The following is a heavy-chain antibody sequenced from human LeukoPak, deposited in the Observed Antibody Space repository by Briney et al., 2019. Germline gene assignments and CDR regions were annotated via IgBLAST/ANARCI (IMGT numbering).Heavy chain of an antibody. J-gene: IGHJ4*02. CDR3: VRDFSWGFDY. Sequence: GGSLRLSCAASGFTFSSHGMHWVRRAPGKGLEWVTFIRNDGSNKYYADAVKGRFTISRDNFENTFSLHMSSLRPEDTAVYYCVRDFSWGFDYWGQGTLVSVSS. CDR2: IRNDGSNK. D-gene: IGHD7-27*01. CDR1: GFTFSSHG. V-gene: IGHV3-30*02.